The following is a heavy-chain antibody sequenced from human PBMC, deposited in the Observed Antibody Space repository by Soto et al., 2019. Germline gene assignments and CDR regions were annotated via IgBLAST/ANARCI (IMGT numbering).Heavy chain of an antibody. CDR2: IYYSGST. D-gene: IGHD3-9*01. CDR3: GRDILTGRMGMDV. Sequence: PSETLSLTCTVSGGFIISDYWIWIRQPPGQGLEWIGYIYYSGSTNYNPSLRGRVTISLDTSKKQFSLKLSSVTAADTAVYYCGRDILTGRMGMDVWGQGTTVTVS. J-gene: IGHJ6*02. V-gene: IGHV4-59*01. CDR1: GGFIISDY.